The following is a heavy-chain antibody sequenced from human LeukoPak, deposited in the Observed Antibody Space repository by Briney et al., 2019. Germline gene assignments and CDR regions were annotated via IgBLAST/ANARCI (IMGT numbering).Heavy chain of an antibody. D-gene: IGHD2-15*01. V-gene: IGHV1-18*01. CDR2: ISAYNGST. CDR3: ARRVAATYYYYMDV. J-gene: IGHJ6*03. CDR1: GYTFTSYG. Sequence: ASVKVSCKASGYTFTSYGISWVRQAPGQGLEWMGWISAYNGSTNYAQKLQGRVTMTTDTSTSTAYMELRSLRSDDTAVYYCARRVAATYYYYMDVWGKGTTVTISS.